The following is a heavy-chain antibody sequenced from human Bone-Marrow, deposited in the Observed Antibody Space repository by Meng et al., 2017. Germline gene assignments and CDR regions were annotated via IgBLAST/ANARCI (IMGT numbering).Heavy chain of an antibody. CDR3: STGGYPTGADS. D-gene: IGHD5-18*01. CDR1: GFTFSSFT. Sequence: GESLKISCAGSGFTFSSFTMHWVRQAPGKGLEWVGRIKSKTDGGTTDYAAPVKGRFTISRDDSKNTLYLQMNSLKTDDTGVYYCSTGGYPTGADSWGQGALVTVSS. CDR2: IKSKTDGGTT. V-gene: IGHV3-15*01. J-gene: IGHJ4*02.